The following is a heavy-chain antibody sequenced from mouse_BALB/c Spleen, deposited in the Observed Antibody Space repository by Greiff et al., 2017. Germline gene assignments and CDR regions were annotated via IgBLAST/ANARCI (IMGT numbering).Heavy chain of an antibody. CDR2: ISTYYGNT. CDR3: ARSHSYGLYAMDY. D-gene: IGHD1-1*02. V-gene: IGHV1-67*01. J-gene: IGHJ4*01. Sequence: VQLHQSGPELVRPGVSVKISCKGSSYTFTDYAMHWVKQSHAKSLEWIGVISTYYGNTNYNQKFKGKATMTVDKSSSTAYMELARLTSEDSAVYYCARSHSYGLYAMDYWGQGTSVTVSS. CDR1: SYTFTDYA.